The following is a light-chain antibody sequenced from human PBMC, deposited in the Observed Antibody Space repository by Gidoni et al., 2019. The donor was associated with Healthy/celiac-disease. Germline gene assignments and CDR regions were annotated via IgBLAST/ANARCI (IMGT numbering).Light chain of an antibody. CDR2: AAS. Sequence: AIQMTPSPSSLSASVGDIVTITCRASQGSRNDLGWYQQKPGKAPKLLIYAASSLQSGVPSRFSGSGSKTDFTLTISSLQPEDFATYYCLQDYNYPYTFGQGTKLEIK. CDR1: QGSRND. CDR3: LQDYNYPYT. J-gene: IGKJ2*01. V-gene: IGKV1-6*01.